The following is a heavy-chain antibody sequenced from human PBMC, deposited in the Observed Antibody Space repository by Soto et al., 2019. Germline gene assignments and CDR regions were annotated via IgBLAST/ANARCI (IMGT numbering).Heavy chain of an antibody. CDR1: GFPFSSYT. V-gene: IGHV3-30*09. Sequence: QEHLVESGGGVVQPGGSLTLSCTASGFPFSSYTMHWLRRAPGKGLEWVGIISFDGSSISYADWLKGRIVSSRDNSKDSLYLQMDTLRPDDTAIYYCARDTVTSLTPYQGCYYYGMDVWGQGTTVTVSS. CDR3: ARDTVTSLTPYQGCYYYGMDV. D-gene: IGHD2-2*01. J-gene: IGHJ6*02. CDR2: ISFDGSSI.